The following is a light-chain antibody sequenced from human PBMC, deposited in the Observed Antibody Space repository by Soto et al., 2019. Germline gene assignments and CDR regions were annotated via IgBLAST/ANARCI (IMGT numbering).Light chain of an antibody. CDR2: GAS. V-gene: IGKV3-15*01. CDR3: QQYNEWPRT. Sequence: EMVMTQSPATLSVSPGERATLSCRASQSVSTSLAWYQQKPSQAPRLLIYGASTRATGIPARFSGSGSGTEFTLTISSLQSEDFGVYYCQQYNEWPRTFGHGTKVDIK. CDR1: QSVSTS. J-gene: IGKJ1*01.